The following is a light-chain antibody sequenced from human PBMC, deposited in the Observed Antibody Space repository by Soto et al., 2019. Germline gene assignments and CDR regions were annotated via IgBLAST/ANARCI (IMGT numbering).Light chain of an antibody. CDR2: GAS. J-gene: IGKJ1*01. V-gene: IGKV3-20*01. CDR3: QQYGSSPGT. CDR1: QSVSSSY. Sequence: EIVLPQSTGTLSLSPGERATLSCRASQSVSSSYLAWYQQKPGQAPRLLIYGASSRATGIPDRFSGSGSGTDFTLTISRLEPEDFAVYYCQQYGSSPGTFGQGTKVDIK.